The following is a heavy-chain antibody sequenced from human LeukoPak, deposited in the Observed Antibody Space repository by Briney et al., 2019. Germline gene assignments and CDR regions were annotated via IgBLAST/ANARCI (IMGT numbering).Heavy chain of an antibody. CDR2: ISYDGSNK. CDR1: GFTFSSYG. V-gene: IGHV3-30*03. Sequence: PGGSLRLSCAASGFTFSSYGMHWVRQAPGKGLEWVAVISYDGSNKYYADSVKGRFTISRDNSKNTLYLQMNSLRAEDTAVYYCARVLGYQLLLMDVWGKGTTVTISS. J-gene: IGHJ6*03. CDR3: ARVLGYQLLLMDV. D-gene: IGHD2-2*01.